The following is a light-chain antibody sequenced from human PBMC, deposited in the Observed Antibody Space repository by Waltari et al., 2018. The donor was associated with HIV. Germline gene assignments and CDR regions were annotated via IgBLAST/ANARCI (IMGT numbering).Light chain of an antibody. CDR3: QSYSDWPRA. Sequence: EIVLTPFPAALSVSPGERASLSCIASQSVSTNLAWYHQVSGQAPRLLISDSSNRATGVPDRFSGSGSGTHFTLTISSLQSEDSGVYYCQSYSDWPRAFGLGTKVEV. V-gene: IGKV3-15*01. J-gene: IGKJ1*01. CDR2: DSS. CDR1: QSVSTN.